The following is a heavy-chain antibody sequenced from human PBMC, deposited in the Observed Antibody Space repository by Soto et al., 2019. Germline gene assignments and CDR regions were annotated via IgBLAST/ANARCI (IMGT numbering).Heavy chain of an antibody. J-gene: IGHJ6*02. CDR2: IYYSGST. V-gene: IGHV4-30-4*08. CDR3: ARDKRITIFGVVIEGDPTDYYGMDV. D-gene: IGHD3-3*01. CDR1: GGSISSGGYY. Sequence: SETLSLTCTVSGGSISSGGYYWSWIRQHPGKGLEWIGYIYYSGSTYYNPSLKSRVTISVDTSKNQFSLKLSCVTAADTAVYYCARDKRITIFGVVIEGDPTDYYGMDVWGQGTTVTVSS.